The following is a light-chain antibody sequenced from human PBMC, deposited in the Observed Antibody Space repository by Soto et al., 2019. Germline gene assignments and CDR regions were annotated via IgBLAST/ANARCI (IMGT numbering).Light chain of an antibody. Sequence: EVVMTQSPGAVSVSPGEIATLSFRASQSVTSNVAWYQQKPGLAPRLLIYDASSRATGISDRFSGSGSGTDFTLTISRLEPEDFAVYYCQQYGSSPSFGGGTKVDNK. CDR2: DAS. CDR1: QSVTSN. V-gene: IGKV3D-20*01. CDR3: QQYGSSPS. J-gene: IGKJ4*01.